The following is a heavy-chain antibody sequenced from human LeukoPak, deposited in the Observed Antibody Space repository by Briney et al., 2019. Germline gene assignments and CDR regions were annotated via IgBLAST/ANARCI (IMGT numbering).Heavy chain of an antibody. Sequence: PGGSLRLSCAASGFTVSNNYMSWVRQAPGKGLEWVSIVYSGGGTNYADSVKGRFTISRNNSKNTLYLQMSSLRADDTAVYYCARGLQQQLGWFDPWGQGTLVTVSS. CDR1: GFTVSNNY. CDR2: VYSGGGT. D-gene: IGHD6-13*01. CDR3: ARGLQQQLGWFDP. V-gene: IGHV3-53*04. J-gene: IGHJ5*02.